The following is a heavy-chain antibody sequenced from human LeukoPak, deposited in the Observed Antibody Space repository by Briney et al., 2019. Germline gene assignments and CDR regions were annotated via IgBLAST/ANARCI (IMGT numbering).Heavy chain of an antibody. CDR2: IIPIFGTA. CDR1: GGTFSGYA. V-gene: IGHV1-69*06. D-gene: IGHD6-13*01. J-gene: IGHJ5*02. Sequence: SVKVSCKASGGTFSGYAISWVRQAPGQGLEWMGGIIPIFGTANYAQKFQGRVTITADKSTSTAYMELSSLRSEDTAVYYCARVPRIAAAWYARDNWFDPWGQGTLVTVSS. CDR3: ARVPRIAAAWYARDNWFDP.